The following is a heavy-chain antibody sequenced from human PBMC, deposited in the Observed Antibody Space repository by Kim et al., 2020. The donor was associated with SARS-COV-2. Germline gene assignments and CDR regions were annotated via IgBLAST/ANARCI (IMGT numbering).Heavy chain of an antibody. Sequence: YATSVKRRITINPETSANQFSLQLSSVTPEDTAVYYCARTISSRWDFDYWGQGTLVTVSS. V-gene: IGHV6-1*01. CDR3: ARTISSRWDFDY. D-gene: IGHD4-17*01. J-gene: IGHJ4*02.